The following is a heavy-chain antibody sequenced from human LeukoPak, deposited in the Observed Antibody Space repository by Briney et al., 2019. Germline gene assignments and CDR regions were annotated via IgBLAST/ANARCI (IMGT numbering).Heavy chain of an antibody. V-gene: IGHV4-39*01. CDR1: GGLISSTTYY. CDR3: ARQPTVNRGAVASNFDC. CDR2: IYYNGIT. D-gene: IGHD6-19*01. Sequence: PSETLSLTCAVSGGLISSTTYYWAWMRQPPGKGLEWIGSIYYNGITYYNASLRSRVSISVDTSKTQFSLRLNSLTAPDTAVYYCARQPTVNRGAVASNFDCWGQGTLVTVSS. J-gene: IGHJ4*02.